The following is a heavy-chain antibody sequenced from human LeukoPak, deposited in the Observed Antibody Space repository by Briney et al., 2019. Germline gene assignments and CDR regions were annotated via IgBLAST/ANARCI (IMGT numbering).Heavy chain of an antibody. J-gene: IGHJ6*03. D-gene: IGHD3-3*01. CDR1: GGSFSGYY. CDR3: ARETLHYDFWSGYPTRDYYYYYMDV. Sequence: SETLSLTCAVYGGSFSGYYRSWIRQPPGKGLEWIGEINHSGSTNYNPSLKSRVTISVDTSKNQFSLKLSSVTAADTAVYYCARETLHYDFWSGYPTRDYYYYYMDVWGKGTTVTVSS. V-gene: IGHV4-34*01. CDR2: INHSGST.